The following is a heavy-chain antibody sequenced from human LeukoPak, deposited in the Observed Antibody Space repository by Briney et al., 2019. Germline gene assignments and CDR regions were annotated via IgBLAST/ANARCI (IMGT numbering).Heavy chain of an antibody. CDR3: ARDCEAGGECFFHYMDV. CDR2: TNQHGTQK. V-gene: IGHV3-7*01. J-gene: IGHJ6*03. Sequence: PGGSLRLSCVASGFTFSNYWMTWVRQAPGKGLEWVTNTNQHGTQKYYVDSVMGRVTFSRDNAKNTLYLHMTSLRAEDTAVYYCARDCEAGGECFFHYMDVWGKGTTVTVSS. D-gene: IGHD2-21*01. CDR1: GFTFSNYW.